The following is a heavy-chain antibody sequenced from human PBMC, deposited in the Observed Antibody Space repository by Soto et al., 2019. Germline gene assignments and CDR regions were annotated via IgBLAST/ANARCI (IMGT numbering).Heavy chain of an antibody. CDR3: AREDDRDGYNFVF. D-gene: IGHD5-12*01. Sequence: EVQLVESGGGLVQPGGSLRLSCAASGFTFSSYEMIWVRQAPGKGLEWISYISKSGTTTYYADSLKGRFTISRDYAKNSLYLQMNSLRAEDTAVYYWAREDDRDGYNFVFWGQGTLVTVSS. CDR1: GFTFSSYE. V-gene: IGHV3-48*03. CDR2: ISKSGTTT. J-gene: IGHJ4*02.